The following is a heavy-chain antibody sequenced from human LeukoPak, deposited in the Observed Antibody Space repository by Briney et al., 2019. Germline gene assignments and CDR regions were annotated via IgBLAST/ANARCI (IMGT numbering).Heavy chain of an antibody. J-gene: IGHJ4*02. CDR1: GFTFSSYA. D-gene: IGHD6-19*01. V-gene: IGHV3-30-3*01. CDR3: AREVFSGWSGED. CDR2: ISYDGSNK. Sequence: GGSLRLSCAASGFTFSSYAMHWVRQAPGKGLEWVAVISYDGSNKYHADSVKGRFTISRDNSKNTLYLQMNSLRAEDTAVYYCAREVFSGWSGEDWGQGTLVTVSS.